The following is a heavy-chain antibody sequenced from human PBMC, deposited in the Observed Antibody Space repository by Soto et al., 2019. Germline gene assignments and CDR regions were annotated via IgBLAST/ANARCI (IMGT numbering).Heavy chain of an antibody. CDR1: GFTFSSYS. D-gene: IGHD1-1*01. J-gene: IGHJ4*02. Sequence: EVQLVESGGGLVQPGGSLRLSCAVSGFTFSSYSMNWVRQAPGKGLEWVSYISSSSSTIYYADSVKGRFTISRDNAKNSLYLHMNSLRADDTAVYYCTREKSGTTDYWGQGTLVTVSS. V-gene: IGHV3-48*01. CDR3: TREKSGTTDY. CDR2: ISSSSSTI.